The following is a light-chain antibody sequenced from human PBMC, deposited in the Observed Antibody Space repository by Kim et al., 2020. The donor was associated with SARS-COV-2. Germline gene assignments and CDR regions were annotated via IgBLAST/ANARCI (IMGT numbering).Light chain of an antibody. CDR2: TNN. CDR1: TSTIGTKT. V-gene: IGLV1-44*01. J-gene: IGLJ2*01. Sequence: QRVTNSYSGSTSTIGTKTVNWYQVVPGTAPNLLIRTNNLRPSGVPDRFPGSKADASASLAISGLQSEDEADYYWATWDDSLNGFVAFGGGTRLTVL. CDR3: ATWDDSLNGFVA.